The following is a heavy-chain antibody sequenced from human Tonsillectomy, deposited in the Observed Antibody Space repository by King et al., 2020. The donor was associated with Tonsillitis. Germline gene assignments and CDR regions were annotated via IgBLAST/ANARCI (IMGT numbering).Heavy chain of an antibody. D-gene: IGHD6-13*01. CDR3: AKDHLSSSWYVSFDI. V-gene: IGHV3-23*03. CDR1: GFTFSSNA. CDR2: SYSGGTST. J-gene: IGHJ3*02. Sequence: VQLVESGGGLVQPGGSLRLSCAASGFTFSSNAINWVRQAPGKGLEWVSVSYSGGTSTYYADSVKGRFTISRDNSKKTLYLQMNSLRAEDTAIYYCAKDHLSSSWYVSFDIWGQGTMVTVSS.